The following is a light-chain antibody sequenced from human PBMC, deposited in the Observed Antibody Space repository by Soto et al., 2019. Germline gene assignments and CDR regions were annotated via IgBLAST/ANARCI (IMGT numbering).Light chain of an antibody. CDR1: QTVLYSSNNKNY. V-gene: IGKV4-1*01. Sequence: DIVMTQTPDSLAVSLGERSTINCKSSQTVLYSSNNKNYLAWYQQKPGQPPKLLFYWASSRESGVPDRFRGSGSGTDFTLTISSLQAEDVAVYYCLQYYNTPYTFGQGTKLVIK. CDR3: LQYYNTPYT. CDR2: WAS. J-gene: IGKJ2*01.